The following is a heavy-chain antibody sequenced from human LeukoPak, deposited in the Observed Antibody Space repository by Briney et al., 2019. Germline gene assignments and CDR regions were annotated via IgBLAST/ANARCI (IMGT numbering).Heavy chain of an antibody. V-gene: IGHV3-30*19. CDR2: IWYDGSNK. CDR1: GFTFSSYG. Sequence: PGGSLRLSCAASGFTFSSYGMHWVRQAPGKGLEWVAVIWYDGSNKYYADSVKGRFTISRDNYKNTLYLQMNSLRGEDTAVYCCAREINGPAFDYWGQGTLVTVSS. CDR3: AREINGPAFDY. D-gene: IGHD2-8*01. J-gene: IGHJ4*02.